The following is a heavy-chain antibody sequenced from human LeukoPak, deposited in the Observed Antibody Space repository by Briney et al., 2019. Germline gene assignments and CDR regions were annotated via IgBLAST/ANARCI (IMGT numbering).Heavy chain of an antibody. Sequence: SETPSLTCSVSGGSISSYYWSWIRQPPGKGLEWIGYVYYSGSTNYNPSLKSRVTISVDTSKNQFSLKLSSVTAADTAVYYCARLKGGRLYYFDYWGQGTLVTVSS. CDR1: GGSISSYY. CDR3: ARLKGGRLYYFDY. J-gene: IGHJ4*02. CDR2: VYYSGST. V-gene: IGHV4-59*01.